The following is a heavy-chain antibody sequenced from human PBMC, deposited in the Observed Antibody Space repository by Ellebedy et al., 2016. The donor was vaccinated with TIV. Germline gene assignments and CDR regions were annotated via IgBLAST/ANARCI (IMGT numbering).Heavy chain of an antibody. J-gene: IGHJ4*02. Sequence: MPSETLSLTCTVSGGSISSSSFFWGWIRQPPGKGLEWIGNIYYSGSTYNSPSLRSRVTISVDTSKNQFSLNLSSVTAADTAVDYCARVLRGGTNGDYFDYWGQGTLVTVSS. D-gene: IGHD1-1*01. CDR3: ARVLRGGTNGDYFDY. CDR1: GGSISSSSFF. CDR2: IYYSGST. V-gene: IGHV4-39*07.